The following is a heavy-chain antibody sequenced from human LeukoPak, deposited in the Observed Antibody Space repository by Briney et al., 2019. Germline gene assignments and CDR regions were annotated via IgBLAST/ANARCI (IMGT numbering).Heavy chain of an antibody. D-gene: IGHD6-19*01. CDR2: IYYSGST. CDR1: GGSMSSNGYY. CDR3: ASQQSSGWPPRGDDY. J-gene: IGHJ4*02. Sequence: SETLSLTCSVSGGSMSSNGYYWGWIRQPPGKGLEWIGSIYYSGSTHYNPSLASRVTISVATSKSQFSLMLSSVTAADTAVYYCASQQSSGWPPRGDDYWGQGILDTVSS. V-gene: IGHV4-39*01.